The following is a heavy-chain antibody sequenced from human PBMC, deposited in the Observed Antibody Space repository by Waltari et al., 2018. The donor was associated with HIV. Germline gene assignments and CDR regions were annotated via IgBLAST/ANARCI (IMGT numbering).Heavy chain of an antibody. CDR2: RLPSFGTA. Sequence: QVQLVQSGAEVKKPGSSVKVSCKASGGTFSSYAISWVRQAPGQGLEWMVGRLPSFGTANYAQKCQGRVTITADESTSTAYMELSSLRSEDTAVYYCARSRDIVLVVYATLDYWGQGTLVTVSS. V-gene: IGHV1-69*01. J-gene: IGHJ4*02. CDR3: ARSRDIVLVVYATLDY. D-gene: IGHD2-8*02. CDR1: GGTFSSYA.